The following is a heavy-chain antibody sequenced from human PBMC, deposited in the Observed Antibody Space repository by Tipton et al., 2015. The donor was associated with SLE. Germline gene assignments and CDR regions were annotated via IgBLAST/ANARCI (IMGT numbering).Heavy chain of an antibody. CDR1: GGSFSGYY. D-gene: IGHD3-22*01. Sequence: TLSLTCAVYGGSFSGYYWSWIRQPPGKGLEWIGYIYYSGSTNYNPSLKSRVTISVDTSKNQFSLKLSSVTAADTAVYYCARGYYYDSSGYHYYGMDVWGQGTTVTVSS. J-gene: IGHJ6*02. CDR3: ARGYYYDSSGYHYYGMDV. CDR2: IYYSGST. V-gene: IGHV4-59*12.